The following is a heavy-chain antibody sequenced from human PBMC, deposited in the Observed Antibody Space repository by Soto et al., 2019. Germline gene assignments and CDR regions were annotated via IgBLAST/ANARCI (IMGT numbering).Heavy chain of an antibody. CDR3: ARGGGTILAPLP. D-gene: IGHD3-3*01. J-gene: IGHJ5*02. CDR2: INSNSGAT. V-gene: IGHV1-2*02. CDR1: GYTFTGYF. Sequence: QVQLVQSGAEVKKPGASVKVSCKASGYTFTGYFMHWVRQPPGQGLLWMGWINSNSGATKYAQKFQGRVTMSRDTSISTAYMELSGLRSDDTAVYYCARGGGTILAPLPWGQGTLVTVSS.